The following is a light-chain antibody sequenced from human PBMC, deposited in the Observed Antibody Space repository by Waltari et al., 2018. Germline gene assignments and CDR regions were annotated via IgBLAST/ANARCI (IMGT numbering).Light chain of an antibody. CDR2: CNN. CDR1: RSNVGSNT. CDR3: AAWDGGLNGLI. Sequence: QSVLSQPPSESGTPGQRVTISCSGPRSNVGSNTVNWYQHLPGTSPKLLIYCNNHRPSGVPYRFSASKSGTSASLAISGLQSEDEGDYYCAAWDGGLNGLIFGGGTKLTVL. V-gene: IGLV1-44*01. J-gene: IGLJ2*01.